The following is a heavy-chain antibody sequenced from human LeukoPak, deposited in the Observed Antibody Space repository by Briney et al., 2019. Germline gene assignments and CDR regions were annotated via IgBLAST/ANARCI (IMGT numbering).Heavy chain of an antibody. CDR3: ARAEKYYYDSSGVFDY. CDR1: GGSISSYY. V-gene: IGHV4-59*01. J-gene: IGHJ4*02. CDR2: IYYSGST. D-gene: IGHD3-22*01. Sequence: PSGTLSLTFPVSGGSISSYYWSWIPQPPGKGLELFGFIYYSGSTNYNPSLKSRVTISVDTSKNQFSLKLSSVTAADTAVYYCARAEKYYYDSSGVFDYWGQGTLVTVSS.